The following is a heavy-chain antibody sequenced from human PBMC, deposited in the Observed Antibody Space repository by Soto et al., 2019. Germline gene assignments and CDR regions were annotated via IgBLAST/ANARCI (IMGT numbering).Heavy chain of an antibody. CDR2: ISGTGGGT. J-gene: IGHJ6*02. CDR3: PKDRTVYYDFWSGPPSLDV. CDR1: GFTFRTYA. V-gene: IGHV3-23*01. Sequence: VQLLESGGGLVQPGGSLRLSCAASGFTFRTYAMNWVRQAPGKGLEWVSGISGTGGGTYYAGSVKGRFTISRDNSKNTLYLQMNSLRAEDTAVSYCPKDRTVYYDFWSGPPSLDVWGQGTTVTVSS. D-gene: IGHD3-3*01.